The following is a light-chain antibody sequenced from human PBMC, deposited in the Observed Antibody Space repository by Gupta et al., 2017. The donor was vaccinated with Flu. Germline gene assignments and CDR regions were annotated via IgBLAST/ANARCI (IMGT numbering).Light chain of an antibody. V-gene: IGLV1-51*01. J-gene: IGLJ3*02. CDR3: GTWVNTLNAL. Sequence: NYVSWYQQHPGTAPKLFIYDDDKRPSEISNRFSASKSGETATLTIAGLQTEDEAVYYCGTWVNTLNALFGGGTKLTVL. CDR2: DDD. CDR1: NY.